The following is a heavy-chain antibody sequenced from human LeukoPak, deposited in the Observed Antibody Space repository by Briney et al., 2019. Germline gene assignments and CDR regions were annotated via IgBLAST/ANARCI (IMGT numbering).Heavy chain of an antibody. CDR1: GYTFAKYW. CDR2: IYPGDSDT. J-gene: IGHJ4*02. V-gene: IGHV5-51*01. CDR3: AKQQAWHFDS. Sequence: GESLKISCQASGYTFAKYWIGWVRQMPGKGLEWMGIIYPGDSDTSYGQSFQGQVTISVEKSSNTAYLQWSRLKASDTAMYYCAKQQAWHFDSWGQGTLVTVSS. D-gene: IGHD5-12*01.